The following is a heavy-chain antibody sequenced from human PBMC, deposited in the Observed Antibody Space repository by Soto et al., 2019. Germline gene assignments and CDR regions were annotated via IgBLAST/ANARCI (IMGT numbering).Heavy chain of an antibody. V-gene: IGHV3-48*02. J-gene: IGHJ4*02. CDR1: GITFSNYN. Sequence: GGSLRLSCAASGITFSNYNMNWVRQAPGKGLEWVSYISSSSSSKYYADSVKGRFTISRDNGENSLYLQINSLRDEDTAGYYCASRVSERLDYLCPGTLVTVSS. CDR2: ISSSSSSK. CDR3: ASRVSERLDY.